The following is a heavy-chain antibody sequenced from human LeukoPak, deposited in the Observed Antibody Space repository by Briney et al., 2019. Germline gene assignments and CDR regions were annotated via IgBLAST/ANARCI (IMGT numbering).Heavy chain of an antibody. Sequence: PGGSLRLSCAASGFTFSSRWMGWVRQAPGQGLEWVANINQGGSETYYVDSAKGRFTISRDNAKNSLYLQMNSLRAEDTAVYYCARHGAYAFDYWGQGTLVTVSS. CDR1: GFTFSSRW. J-gene: IGHJ4*02. D-gene: IGHD4-17*01. CDR3: ARHGAYAFDY. CDR2: INQGGSET. V-gene: IGHV3-7*01.